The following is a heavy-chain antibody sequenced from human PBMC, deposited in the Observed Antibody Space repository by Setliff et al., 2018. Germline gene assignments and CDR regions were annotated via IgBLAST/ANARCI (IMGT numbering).Heavy chain of an antibody. J-gene: IGHJ4*02. Sequence: SETLSLTCTVSGGSISSGNYYWIWIRQPAGKALEWLGHIFARGSMNYNPSLRSRITISQDRSENQFSLTLSSVTAADTAVYYCARGRYYVSNSYYFPFDFWGQGMLVTVSS. D-gene: IGHD3-22*01. CDR3: ARGRYYVSNSYYFPFDF. CDR2: IFARGSM. V-gene: IGHV4-61*09. CDR1: GGSISSGNYY.